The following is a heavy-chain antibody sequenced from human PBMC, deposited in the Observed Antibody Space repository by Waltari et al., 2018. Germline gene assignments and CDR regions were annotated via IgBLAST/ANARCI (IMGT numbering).Heavy chain of an antibody. CDR1: IGSFSDYY. D-gene: IGHD1-26*01. Sequence: QVQLQQWGAGLLKPSETLSLTCAVYIGSFSDYYWTWIRQPPGKGLEWIGEINHNGNTNYIPSLKSRVTMSVDTSKNQVSLNLISVTAADTAVYYCARVGGAANSWGQGTLVTVSS. J-gene: IGHJ4*02. CDR2: INHNGNT. V-gene: IGHV4-34*01. CDR3: ARVGGAANS.